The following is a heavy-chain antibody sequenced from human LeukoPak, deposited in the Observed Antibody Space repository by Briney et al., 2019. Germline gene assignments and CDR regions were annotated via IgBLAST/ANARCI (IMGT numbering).Heavy chain of an antibody. D-gene: IGHD4-17*01. Sequence: ASVKVSCKASGYTFTSYAMHWVRQAPGQRLEWMGSINAGNDNTKYSQEFQGRVTITRDTSASTAYMEMSSLRSEDMAVYYCARGGLYGDFFPFDYWGQGTLVTVSS. J-gene: IGHJ4*02. CDR3: ARGGLYGDFFPFDY. CDR1: GYTFTSYA. V-gene: IGHV1-3*03. CDR2: INAGNDNT.